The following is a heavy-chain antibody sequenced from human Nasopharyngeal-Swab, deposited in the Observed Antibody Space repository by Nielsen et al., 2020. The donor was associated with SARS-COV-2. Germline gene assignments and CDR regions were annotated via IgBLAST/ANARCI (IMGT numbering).Heavy chain of an antibody. CDR2: IDTNTRNP. Sequence: WGRQATGQGLEWMGWIDTNTRNPTDAQGFTGRFVFSLDTSVSTAYLQISSLKAEDTAMYYCATGLFGYTYAFGNWGQGTLVTVSS. J-gene: IGHJ4*02. CDR3: ATGLFGYTYAFGN. D-gene: IGHD5-18*01. V-gene: IGHV7-4-1*02.